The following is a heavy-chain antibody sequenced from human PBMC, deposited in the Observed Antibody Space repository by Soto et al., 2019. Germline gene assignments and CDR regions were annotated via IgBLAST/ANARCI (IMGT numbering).Heavy chain of an antibody. D-gene: IGHD6-13*01. CDR3: AKGIAAAGRGYYYYYYGMDV. Sequence: PGGSLRLSCAASGFTFSSYAMSWVRQAPGNGLEWVSAISGSGGSTYYADSVKGRFTISRDNSKNTLYLQMNSLRAEDTAVYYCAKGIAAAGRGYYYYYYGMDVWGQGTTVTVSS. J-gene: IGHJ6*02. V-gene: IGHV3-23*01. CDR1: GFTFSSYA. CDR2: ISGSGGST.